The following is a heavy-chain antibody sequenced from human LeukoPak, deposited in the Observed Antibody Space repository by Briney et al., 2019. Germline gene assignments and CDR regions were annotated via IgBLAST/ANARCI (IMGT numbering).Heavy chain of an antibody. CDR3: AKAWFGERSGGGFDY. J-gene: IGHJ4*02. D-gene: IGHD3-10*01. V-gene: IGHV3-43*02. Sequence: GGSLRLSCAASGFTFDDYDIHWVRQAPGKGLEWVSLISGDGGSTYYADSVKGRFTISRDNSKNSLYLQMNSLRTEDTALYYCAKAWFGERSGGGFDYWGQGILVTVSS. CDR2: ISGDGGST. CDR1: GFTFDDYD.